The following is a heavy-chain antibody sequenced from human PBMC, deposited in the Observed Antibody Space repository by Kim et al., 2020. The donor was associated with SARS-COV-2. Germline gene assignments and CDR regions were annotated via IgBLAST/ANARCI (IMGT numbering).Heavy chain of an antibody. Sequence: SETLSLTCAVYGGSFSGYYWSWIRQPPGKGLEWIGEINHSGSTNYNPSLKSRVTISVDTSKNQFSLKLSSVTAADTAVYYCARPYEIVVDHSNAFDIWGQGTMVTVSS. D-gene: IGHD3-22*01. CDR3: ARPYEIVVDHSNAFDI. V-gene: IGHV4-34*01. CDR1: GGSFSGYY. J-gene: IGHJ3*02. CDR2: INHSGST.